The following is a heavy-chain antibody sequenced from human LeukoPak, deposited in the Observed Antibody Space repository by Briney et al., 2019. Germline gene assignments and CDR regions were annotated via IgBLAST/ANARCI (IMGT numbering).Heavy chain of an antibody. V-gene: IGHV4-39*01. D-gene: IGHD6-13*01. CDR3: AKHFSSSWAKVLNWFDP. CDR2: IYYSGST. J-gene: IGHJ5*02. Sequence: SETLSLTCTVSGGSISSSSYNWGWIRQPPGKGLEWIGSIYYSGSTYYNPSLKRRVTISVDTSNNQFSLKLISVPAADTAVYYCAKHFSSSWAKVLNWFDPWGQGTLVTVSS. CDR1: GGSISSSSYN.